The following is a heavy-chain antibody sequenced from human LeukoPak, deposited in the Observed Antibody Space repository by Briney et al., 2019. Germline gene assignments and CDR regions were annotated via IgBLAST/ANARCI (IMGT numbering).Heavy chain of an antibody. CDR1: GFTFSSYE. V-gene: IGHV3-48*03. Sequence: GGALRLSCAASGFTFSSYEMNWVRQAPGKGLEWVSYISSSGSTIYYADSVKGRFTISRDNAKNSLYLQMNSLRAEDTAVYYCARVGRDILTGYGADYWSQGTLVTVSS. J-gene: IGHJ4*02. CDR2: ISSSGSTI. CDR3: ARVGRDILTGYGADY. D-gene: IGHD3-9*01.